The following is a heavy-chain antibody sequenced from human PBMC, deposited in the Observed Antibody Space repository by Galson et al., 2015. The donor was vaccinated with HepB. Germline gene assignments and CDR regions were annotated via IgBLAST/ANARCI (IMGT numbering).Heavy chain of an antibody. V-gene: IGHV5-51*03. J-gene: IGHJ4*02. CDR2: IYPGDSDT. CDR1: GYSFTSYW. CDR3: ARLATAIAAAGIDY. D-gene: IGHD6-13*01. Sequence: SVAEVKKPGESLKISCKGSGYSFTSYWTGWVRQVPGKGLEWMGIIYPGDSDTRYSPYFQGQVTILANKSISTAYLQWSRLKASDTAMYYCARLATAIAAAGIDYWGQGTLVTASS.